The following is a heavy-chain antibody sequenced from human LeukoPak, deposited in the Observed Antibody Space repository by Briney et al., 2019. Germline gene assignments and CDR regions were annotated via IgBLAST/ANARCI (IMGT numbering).Heavy chain of an antibody. V-gene: IGHV4-34*01. CDR3: ARGKSSSIAARPYYYYGMDV. J-gene: IGHJ6*02. Sequence: KPSETLSLTCAVYDGSFSGYYWSWIRQPPGKGLEWIGEINHSGSTNYNPSLKSRVTISVDTSKNQFSLKLSSVTAADTAVYYCARGKSSSIAARPYYYYGMDVWGQGTTVTVSS. D-gene: IGHD6-6*01. CDR2: INHSGST. CDR1: DGSFSGYY.